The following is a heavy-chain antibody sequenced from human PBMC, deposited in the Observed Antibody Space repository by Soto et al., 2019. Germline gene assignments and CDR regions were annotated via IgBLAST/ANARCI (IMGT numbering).Heavy chain of an antibody. J-gene: IGHJ5*02. V-gene: IGHV3-30-3*01. CDR2: ISYDGSNK. CDR1: GFTFSSYA. Sequence: QPGGSLRLSCAASGFTFSSYAMHWVRQAPGKGLEWVAVISYDGSNKYYADSVKGRFTISRDNSKNTLYLQMNSLRAEDTAVYYCARDPSPIPTARPNWFDPWGQGTLVTVSS. CDR3: ARDPSPIPTARPNWFDP.